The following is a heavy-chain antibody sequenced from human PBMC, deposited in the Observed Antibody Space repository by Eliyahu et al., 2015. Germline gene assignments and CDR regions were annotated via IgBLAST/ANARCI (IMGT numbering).Heavy chain of an antibody. CDR3: TTAKGGVGRIMDV. Sequence: EVQLVESGGGLVKPGGSLRLSCAASGFTFSNAWMSWVRQAPGKGLEWVGRIKSKTDGGTTDYAAPVKGRFTISRDDSKNTLYLQMNSLKTEDTAVYYCTTAKGGVGRIMDVWGQGTTVTVSS. CDR1: GFTFSNAW. J-gene: IGHJ6*02. CDR2: IKSKTDGGTT. V-gene: IGHV3-15*01. D-gene: IGHD2-8*01.